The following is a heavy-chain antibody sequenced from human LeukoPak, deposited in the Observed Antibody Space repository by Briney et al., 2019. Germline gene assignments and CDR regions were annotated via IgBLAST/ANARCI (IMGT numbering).Heavy chain of an antibody. CDR3: AREGRYDILAGYYPLNN. CDR2: IYIDGKT. Sequence: GGSLRLSCAASGFTVSTNFMSWVRLAPGKGLECVSVIYIDGKTFYADSVKGRFTISRGNPRNTLYLQMNSLRPEDTAVYYCAREGRYDILAGYYPLNNWGQGARVTVSS. D-gene: IGHD3-9*01. J-gene: IGHJ4*02. CDR1: GFTVSTNF. V-gene: IGHV3-66*02.